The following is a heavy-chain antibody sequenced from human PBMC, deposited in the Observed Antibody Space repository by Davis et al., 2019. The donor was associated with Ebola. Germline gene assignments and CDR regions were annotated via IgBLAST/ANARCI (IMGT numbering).Heavy chain of an antibody. CDR2: IIPIVGLT. J-gene: IGHJ4*02. V-gene: IGHV1-69*04. CDR3: ARNYYDNSGYHPVTLYDFDY. CDR1: GGSFSNYA. D-gene: IGHD3-22*01. Sequence: SVTVSCKASGGSFSNYAFSWVRQAPGQGLEWMGRIIPIVGLTEYAQKFQGRVTFTADKSTRTAYMELSSLRSEDTAVYYCARNYYDNSGYHPVTLYDFDYWGQGTLVTVSS.